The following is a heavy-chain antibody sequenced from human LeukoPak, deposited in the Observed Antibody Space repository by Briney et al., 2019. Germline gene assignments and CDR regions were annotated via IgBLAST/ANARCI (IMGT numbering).Heavy chain of an antibody. CDR2: IYHSGST. V-gene: IGHV4-38-2*02. CDR1: GYSISSGYY. CDR3: ARVGLGAYYDSSGYYYLFDY. Sequence: SETLSLTCTVSGYSISSGYYWGWIQQPPGKGLEWIGSIYHSGSTYYNPSLKSRVTISVDTSKNQFSLKLSSVTAADTAVYYCARVGLGAYYDSSGYYYLFDYWGQGTLVTVSS. J-gene: IGHJ4*02. D-gene: IGHD3-22*01.